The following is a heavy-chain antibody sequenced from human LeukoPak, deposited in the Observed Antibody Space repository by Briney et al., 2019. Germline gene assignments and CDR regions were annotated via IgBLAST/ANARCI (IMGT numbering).Heavy chain of an antibody. V-gene: IGHV4-39*01. D-gene: IGHD3-10*01. J-gene: IGHJ4*02. CDR2: IYYTGST. CDR3: ARHSRSYYGSGSYYFDY. CDR1: GGSISTGSYY. Sequence: SETLSLTCTVSGGSISTGSYYWGCIRQPPGKGLEWIGSIYYTGSTYYNPSLKSRVTISVDTSKNQFSLKLSSVTAADTAVYYCARHSRSYYGSGSYYFDYWGQGTLVTVSS.